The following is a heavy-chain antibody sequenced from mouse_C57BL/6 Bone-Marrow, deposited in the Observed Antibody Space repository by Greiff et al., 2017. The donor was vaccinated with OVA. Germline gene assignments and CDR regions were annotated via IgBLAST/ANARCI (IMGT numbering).Heavy chain of an antibody. D-gene: IGHD1-1*01. J-gene: IGHJ4*01. CDR3: TTVVENYAMDY. V-gene: IGHV14-4*01. Sequence: EVMLVESGAELVRPGASVKLSCTASGFNIKDDYMHWVKQRPEQGLEWIGWIDPENGDTEYASKFQGKATITADTSSNTAYLQLSSLTSEDTAVYYCTTVVENYAMDYWGQGTSVTVSS. CDR2: IDPENGDT. CDR1: GFNIKDDY.